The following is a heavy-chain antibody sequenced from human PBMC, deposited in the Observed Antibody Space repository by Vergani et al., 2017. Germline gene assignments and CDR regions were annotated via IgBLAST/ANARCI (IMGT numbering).Heavy chain of an antibody. D-gene: IGHD4-17*01. CDR3: ATPQTVTTGGMEV. CDR2: VGPEDGET. J-gene: IGHJ6*02. CDR1: GYTFTDHY. V-gene: IGHV1-69-2*01. Sequence: DVQLVQSGAEVKKPGATMKIPCKVSGYTFTDHYMHWVKQAPGKGLEWMGLVGPEDGETIYAEKFKGRVTIASDTSTDTAHLELISLRSEDTAVYYCATPQTVTTGGMEVWGQGTTVIVSS.